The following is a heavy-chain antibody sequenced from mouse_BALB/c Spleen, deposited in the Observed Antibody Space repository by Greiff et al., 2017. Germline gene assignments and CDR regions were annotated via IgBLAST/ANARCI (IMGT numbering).Heavy chain of an antibody. CDR2: IDPENGDT. V-gene: IGHV14-4*02. D-gene: IGHD1-1*01. J-gene: IGHJ3*01. CDR3: NAVCYYDSSRFAY. Sequence: EVQLQQSGPQLVRPGASVKISCKASGYSFTSYWMHWVQQRPEQGLEWIGWIDPENGDTEYAPKFQGKATMTADTSSNTAYLQLSSLTSEDTAVYYCNAVCYYDSSRFAYWGQGTLVTVSA. CDR1: GYSFTSYW.